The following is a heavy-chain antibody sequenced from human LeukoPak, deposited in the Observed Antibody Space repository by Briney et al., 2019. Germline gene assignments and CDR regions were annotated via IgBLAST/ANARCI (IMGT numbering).Heavy chain of an antibody. CDR2: INPSGGST. J-gene: IGHJ6*02. CDR3: ARGGGSGSYYKRNNYYYYGMDV. Sequence: ASVKVSCKASGYTFTSCYMHWVRQAPGQGLEWMGLINPSGGSTSYAQKFQGRVTMTRDTSTSTVYMELSSLRSEDTAVYYCARGGGSGSYYKRNNYYYYGMDVWGQGTTVTVSS. V-gene: IGHV1-46*03. CDR1: GYTFTSCY. D-gene: IGHD3-10*01.